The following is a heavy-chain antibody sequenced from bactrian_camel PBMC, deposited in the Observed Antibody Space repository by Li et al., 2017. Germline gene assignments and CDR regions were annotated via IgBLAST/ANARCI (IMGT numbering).Heavy chain of an antibody. D-gene: IGHD3*01. CDR1: GYTSSTSS. J-gene: IGHJ4*01. Sequence: VQLVESGGGSVQAGGSLRLSCIASGYTSSTSSMAWFRQAPGKEREGVASLDSDGVTKYADSVKGRFTISRDNAKNTLYLQMNSLEPEDTAIYTCAADWDPFVCTNLYGTKAFALWGQGTQVTVS. V-gene: IGHV3S53*01. CDR3: AADWDPFVCTNLYGTKAFAL. CDR2: LDSDGVT.